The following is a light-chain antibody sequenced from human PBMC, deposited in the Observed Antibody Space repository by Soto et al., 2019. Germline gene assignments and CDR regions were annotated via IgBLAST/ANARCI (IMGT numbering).Light chain of an antibody. CDR1: TGAVTSGHY. V-gene: IGLV7-46*01. CDR3: LLSYTRARHVV. CDR2: DTT. J-gene: IGLJ2*01. Sequence: QAVVTQEHSLTVSPGGTVTLTCGSSTGAVTSGHYPYWFQQKPGQAPRTLIYDTTKKHSWTPARFSGSLLGGKAALTLTGAQPEDEAEYYCLLSYTRARHVVFGGGTKLTVL.